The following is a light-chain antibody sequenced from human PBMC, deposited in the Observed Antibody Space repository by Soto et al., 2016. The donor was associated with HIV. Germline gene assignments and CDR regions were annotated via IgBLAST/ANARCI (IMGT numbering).Light chain of an antibody. CDR3: QQYNPYLWT. J-gene: IGKJ1*01. Sequence: DIQMTQSPSTLSASVGDRVTITCRASQSINAWLAWYQQKPGKAPKLLIYMASTLESGVPSRFSGSGSGTEFTLTISSLQPEDFATYYCQQYNPYLWTFGQGTMVDIK. V-gene: IGKV1-5*03. CDR2: MAS. CDR1: QSINAW.